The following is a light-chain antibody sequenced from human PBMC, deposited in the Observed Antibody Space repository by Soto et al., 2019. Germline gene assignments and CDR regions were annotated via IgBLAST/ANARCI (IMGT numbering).Light chain of an antibody. CDR1: SSDVGGYHY. V-gene: IGLV2-14*01. CDR3: SSYTSSSTYV. Sequence: QSALTQPASVSGSPGQSITISCTGTSSDVGGYHYVSWYQQHPGKAPKLVIYEVTNRPSGVSNRFSGSKSGNTASLTISGLHAEDEADYYCSSYTSSSTYVFGTGTKLTVL. J-gene: IGLJ1*01. CDR2: EVT.